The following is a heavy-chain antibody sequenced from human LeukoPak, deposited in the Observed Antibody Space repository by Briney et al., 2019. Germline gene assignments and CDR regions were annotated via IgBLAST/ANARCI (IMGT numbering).Heavy chain of an antibody. CDR2: IYYSGGT. V-gene: IGHV4-61*01. CDR3: ARHVTISGPYDASDI. Sequence: SETLSLTCTVSGGSVSSGSYYWSWIRQPPGKGLEWIGYIYYSGGTDYNPSLKSRVTISVDTSKNQFSLKLRSVTAADTAVYYCARHVTISGPYDASDIWGQGTMVTVSP. CDR1: GGSVSSGSYY. D-gene: IGHD5-24*01. J-gene: IGHJ3*02.